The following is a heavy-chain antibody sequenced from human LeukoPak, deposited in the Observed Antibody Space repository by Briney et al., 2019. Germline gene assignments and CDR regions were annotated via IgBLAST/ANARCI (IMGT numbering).Heavy chain of an antibody. CDR2: IKQDGSEK. CDR3: AKEFTATRSSDY. D-gene: IGHD5-18*01. Sequence: EGSLGLSCAASGFTFSSYWMSWVRQAPGKGLEWVANIKQDGSEKYYVDSVKGRFTISRDDSKNTLYLQMNNLRPEDTAVYYCAKEFTATRSSDYWGQGILVTVSS. V-gene: IGHV3-7*01. J-gene: IGHJ4*02. CDR1: GFTFSSYW.